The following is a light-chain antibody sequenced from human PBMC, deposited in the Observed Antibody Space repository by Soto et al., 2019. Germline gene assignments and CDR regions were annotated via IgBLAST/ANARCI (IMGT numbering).Light chain of an antibody. V-gene: IGKV3-20*01. CDR2: XAS. Sequence: EIVMTQSPATLSVSPGERATLSCRASQSVSTNLAWYQQKPGQGPRLLIXXASSRATGIPDRFSGSGSGTDFTLTISSLEPEDFAVYYCQQYGSSAFTFGPGTKVDIK. J-gene: IGKJ3*01. CDR3: QQYGSSAFT. CDR1: QSVSTN.